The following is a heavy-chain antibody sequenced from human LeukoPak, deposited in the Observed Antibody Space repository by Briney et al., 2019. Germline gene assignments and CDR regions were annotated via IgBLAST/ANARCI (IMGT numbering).Heavy chain of an antibody. CDR1: GFTFRTYY. J-gene: IGHJ4*02. CDR3: ATGSGHYYDH. CDR2: VHSDGSIQ. Sequence: GGSLRLSCAAPGFTFRTYYMHWVRQAPGKGLEWVAVVHSDGSIQYYADSVKGRFTISRDNSRNTLYVQMNSLTAEDTAVYYCATGSGHYYDHWGQGTLVTVSS. V-gene: IGHV3-30*02. D-gene: IGHD3-22*01.